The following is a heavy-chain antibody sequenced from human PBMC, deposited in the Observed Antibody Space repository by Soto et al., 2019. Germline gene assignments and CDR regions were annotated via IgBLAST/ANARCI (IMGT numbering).Heavy chain of an antibody. D-gene: IGHD3-10*01. CDR3: SRENWFQDY. CDR1: GFTFSVYY. Sequence: GGSLRLSCAASGFTFSVYYMTWVRLAPGKGLEWVASIKNDGSEQYYVDSVKGRFTISRDNAKNSLYLQMNSLRAGDTALYYCSRENWFQDYWGQGTLVTVSS. J-gene: IGHJ4*02. CDR2: IKNDGSEQ. V-gene: IGHV3-7*03.